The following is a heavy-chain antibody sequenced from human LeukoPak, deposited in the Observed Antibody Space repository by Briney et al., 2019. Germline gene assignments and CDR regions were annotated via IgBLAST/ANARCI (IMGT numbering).Heavy chain of an antibody. CDR2: INKNGGT. CDR3: AREHKSYGDYPYYFDS. D-gene: IGHD4-17*01. Sequence: SSQTLSLTCTVSSDSISSGDYYWSWIRQPAGKGLEFIGYINKNGGTYYNPPLKSRVSISIDTSKNQFSLKQTSVTAADTAVYFCAREHKSYGDYPYYFDSWGQGTLVTVSS. J-gene: IGHJ4*02. V-gene: IGHV4-30-4*01. CDR1: SDSISSGDYY.